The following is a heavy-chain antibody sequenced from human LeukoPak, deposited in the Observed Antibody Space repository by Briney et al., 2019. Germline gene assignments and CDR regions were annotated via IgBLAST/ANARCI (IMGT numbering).Heavy chain of an antibody. V-gene: IGHV4-30-2*01. CDR1: GGSISSGGYS. D-gene: IGHD6-6*01. Sequence: SQTLSLTCAVSGGSISSGGYSWSWIRQPPGKGLEWIGYIYHSGSTYYNPSLKSRVTISVDTSKNQFSLKLSSVTAADTAVYYCARRGAARLFWGQGTLVTVSS. J-gene: IGHJ4*02. CDR2: IYHSGST. CDR3: ARRGAARLF.